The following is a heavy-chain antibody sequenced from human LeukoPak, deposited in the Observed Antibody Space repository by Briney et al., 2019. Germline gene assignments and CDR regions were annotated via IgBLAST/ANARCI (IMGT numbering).Heavy chain of an antibody. CDR2: IFYSGSP. CDR3: ARAFVGYHFDY. CDR1: GDSLSGGYY. Sequence: SETLSLTCTVSGDSLSGGYYWSWIRQHPGKGLEWIGSIFYSGSPYYNPSLKSRVIMSVDTSKNQFSLNLSSGTAADTAVYYCARAFVGYHFDYWGQGTLVTVSS. D-gene: IGHD5-18*01. V-gene: IGHV4-31*03. J-gene: IGHJ4*02.